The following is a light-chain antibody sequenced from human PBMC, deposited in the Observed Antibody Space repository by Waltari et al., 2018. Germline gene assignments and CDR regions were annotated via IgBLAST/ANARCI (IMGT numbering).Light chain of an antibody. V-gene: IGKV1-5*03. J-gene: IGKJ4*01. Sequence: DIQITHSPSTLSASVGDRVTITCRASQSLDSRLAWYQQKPGKAPNYLMFEASILENGVPPRFSGRRSGTEFTLTISSLQPDDVATYYCQQFMSYPITFGGGTKVEI. CDR3: QQFMSYPIT. CDR1: QSLDSR. CDR2: EAS.